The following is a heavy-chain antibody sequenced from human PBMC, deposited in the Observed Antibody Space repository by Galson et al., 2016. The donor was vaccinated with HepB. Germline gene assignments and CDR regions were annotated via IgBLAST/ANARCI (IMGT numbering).Heavy chain of an antibody. CDR3: ARPSRGGWLDFTFDY. CDR2: VIPVFVTP. J-gene: IGHJ4*02. Sequence: SVKVSCKASGGTFSSHAISWVRQAPGQGLEWMGAVIPVFVTPNYAQKFQGRVSITADEATSTVHMELSSLTSEDTAVYYCARPSRGGWLDFTFDYWGQGTLVIVSS. CDR1: GGTFSSHA. V-gene: IGHV1-69*13. D-gene: IGHD3-22*01.